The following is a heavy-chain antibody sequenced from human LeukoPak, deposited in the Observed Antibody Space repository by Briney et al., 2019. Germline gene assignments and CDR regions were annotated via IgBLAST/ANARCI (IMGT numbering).Heavy chain of an antibody. J-gene: IGHJ4*02. CDR3: ARGGYSGSYYRFS. CDR2: IYSGGNT. CDR1: GFTVRTNY. V-gene: IGHV3-53*01. Sequence: GGSLRLSCAASGFTVRTNYMSWVRQAPGKGLEWVSVIYSGGNTYYADSVKGRFTMSRDNAKKTVYLQLTTLRPEDTAVYYCARGGYSGSYYRFSWGQGTLVTVSS. D-gene: IGHD3-22*01.